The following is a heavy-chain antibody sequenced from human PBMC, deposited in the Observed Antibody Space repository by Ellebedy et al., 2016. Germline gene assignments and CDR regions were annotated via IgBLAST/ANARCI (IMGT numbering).Heavy chain of an antibody. D-gene: IGHD6-19*01. CDR1: GFTFSSYA. Sequence: GGSLRLXXVASGFTFSSYAMNWVRQVPGKGLEWVSYISKSGDRTQYADSVKGRFTISRDNAKNTLYLQMNSLRAEDTAVYYCAREVSSGWYYFDNWGQGTLVTVSS. J-gene: IGHJ4*02. V-gene: IGHV3-48*03. CDR2: ISKSGDRT. CDR3: AREVSSGWYYFDN.